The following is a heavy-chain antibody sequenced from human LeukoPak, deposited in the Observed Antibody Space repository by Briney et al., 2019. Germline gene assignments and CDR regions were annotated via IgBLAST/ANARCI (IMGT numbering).Heavy chain of an antibody. CDR2: MNPNSGNT. J-gene: IGHJ6*02. D-gene: IGHD4-17*01. V-gene: IGHV1-8*01. CDR1: GYTFTSYD. CDR3: ARLPDYGANYYYYGMDV. Sequence: GASVKVSCKASGYTFTSYDINWVRQATGQGLEWMGWMNPNSGNTGYAQKFQGRVTMTRNTSISTAYMELSSLRSEDTAVYYCARLPDYGANYYYYGMDVRGQGTTVTVSS.